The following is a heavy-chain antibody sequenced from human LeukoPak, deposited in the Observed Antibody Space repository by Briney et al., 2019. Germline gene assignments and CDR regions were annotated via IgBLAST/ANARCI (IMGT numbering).Heavy chain of an antibody. CDR2: INHSGIT. D-gene: IGHD2-21*02. CDR1: GGSLSGYY. CDR3: ARHPLAGVTEMLAWFDP. V-gene: IGHV4-34*01. J-gene: IGHJ5*02. Sequence: SETLSLTCGVHGGSLSGYYWSWIRQSPGEGLEWIGEINHSGITNSAPSLKSRVTMSVDTSKNQFSLDLKSVTAADTAVYYCARHPLAGVTEMLAWFDPWGQGTLVIVSS.